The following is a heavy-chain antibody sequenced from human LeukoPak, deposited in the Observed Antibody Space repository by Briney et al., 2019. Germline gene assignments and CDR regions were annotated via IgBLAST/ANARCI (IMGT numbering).Heavy chain of an antibody. V-gene: IGHV3-21*01. CDR1: GFSFSTYN. D-gene: IGHD1-26*01. Sequence: GGSLRLSCAASGFSFSTYNMNWVRQAPGQRLEWVSSITSGSSYIYYADSVKGRFTISRDNAKSSLYLQMDSLRAEDTAVYYCARAKGAFSGFDPWGQGTLVTVSS. J-gene: IGHJ5*02. CDR3: ARAKGAFSGFDP. CDR2: ITSGSSYI.